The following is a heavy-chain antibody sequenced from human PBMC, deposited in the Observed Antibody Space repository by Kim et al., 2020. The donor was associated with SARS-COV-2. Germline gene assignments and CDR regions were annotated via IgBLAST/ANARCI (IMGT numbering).Heavy chain of an antibody. CDR2: GEA. D-gene: IGHD4-17*01. Sequence: GEAIYAQKFQGRVTMTEETSTDTAYMELSSLRSEDTAVYYCATRGLRYGMWGQGTLVTVSS. J-gene: IGHJ4*02. V-gene: IGHV1-24*01. CDR3: ATRGLRYGM.